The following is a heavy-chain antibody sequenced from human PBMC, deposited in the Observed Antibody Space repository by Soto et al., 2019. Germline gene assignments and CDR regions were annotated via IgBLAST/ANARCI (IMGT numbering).Heavy chain of an antibody. CDR3: ARQRGAAAAGRGWFDP. V-gene: IGHV4-59*08. D-gene: IGHD6-13*01. CDR1: GGSISSYY. Sequence: SETLSLTCTVSGGSISSYYWSWIRQPPGKGLEWIGYIYYSGSTNYNPSLKSRVTISVDTSKNQFSLKLSSVTAADTAVYYCARQRGAAAAGRGWFDPWGQGTLVTVSS. CDR2: IYYSGST. J-gene: IGHJ5*02.